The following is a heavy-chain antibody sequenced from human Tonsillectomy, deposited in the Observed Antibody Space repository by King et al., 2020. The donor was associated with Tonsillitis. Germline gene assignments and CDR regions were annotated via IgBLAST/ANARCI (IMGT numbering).Heavy chain of an antibody. V-gene: IGHV3-23*04. CDR1: GFNFGGYA. CDR2: VSGSGGTK. Sequence: VQLVESGGGLVQPGGSLTLSCAASGFNFGGYAMAWVRQAPGKGLEWVSTVSGSGGTKYYPDSVKSRFTISRDNSKNTPYLQMNSLRAEDTALYYCTKDSTMRRLYYFDYWGQGTLVTVSS. CDR3: TKDSTMRRLYYFDY. J-gene: IGHJ4*02. D-gene: IGHD5/OR15-5a*01.